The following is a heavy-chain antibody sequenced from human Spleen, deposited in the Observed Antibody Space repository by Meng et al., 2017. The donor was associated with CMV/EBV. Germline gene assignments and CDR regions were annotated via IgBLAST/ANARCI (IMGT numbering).Heavy chain of an antibody. CDR2: IYHSGST. CDR3: ARIERRRILKYCGSDCSTTDY. D-gene: IGHD2-21*02. J-gene: IGHJ4*02. CDR1: GCSISSSNL. V-gene: IGHV4-4*02. Sequence: QVQLQESGPGLVKPSGTLSLTCAVPGCSISSSNLWTWVRQVPGKGLEWIGEIYHSGSTMYNPSLKSRVTISVDKFKNQFSLKLGSVTAADTAVYYCARIERRRILKYCGSDCSTTDYWGQGTLVTVSS.